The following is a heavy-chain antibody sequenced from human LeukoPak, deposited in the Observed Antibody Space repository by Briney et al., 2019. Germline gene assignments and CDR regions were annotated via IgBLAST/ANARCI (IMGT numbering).Heavy chain of an antibody. CDR1: GFTFSRYE. D-gene: IGHD1-20*01. Sequence: GGSLRLSCAASGFTFSRYEMNWVRQAPGKGLEWVSYISRSGDTIYFAESVKGRFTISRDNAKNSLYLQMSSLRAEDTAVYYCAKDKWNDVTYFDYWGQGTPVTLSS. CDR2: ISRSGDTI. V-gene: IGHV3-48*03. J-gene: IGHJ4*02. CDR3: AKDKWNDVTYFDY.